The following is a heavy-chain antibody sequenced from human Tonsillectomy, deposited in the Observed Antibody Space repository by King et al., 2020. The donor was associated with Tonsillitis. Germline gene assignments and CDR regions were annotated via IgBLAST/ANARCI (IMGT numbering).Heavy chain of an antibody. D-gene: IGHD2-15*01. V-gene: IGHV3-23*04. CDR1: GFSFSSYA. J-gene: IGHJ4*02. CDR3: AKQSCSGGSCTCDY. CDR2: IRGSGSST. Sequence: VQLVESGGGLAQPGGTLRLSCEASGFSFSSYALSWVRQAPGKGRWGVSTIRGSGSSTYYADPVGGRFTVSRDNSKNTLHLQMNSLRAEDTAVYYCAKQSCSGGSCTCDYWGQGTLVTVSS.